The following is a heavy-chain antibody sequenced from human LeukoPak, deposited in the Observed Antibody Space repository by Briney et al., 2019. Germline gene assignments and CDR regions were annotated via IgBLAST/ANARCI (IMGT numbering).Heavy chain of an antibody. V-gene: IGHV1-18*04. CDR3: ARLSIAVAGVVIRYYYYYMDV. J-gene: IGHJ6*03. Sequence: ASVKVSCKASGYTFTGYYMHWVRQAPGQGLEWMGWISAYNGNTNYAQKLQGRVTMTTDTSTSTAYMELRSLRSDDTAVYYCARLSIAVAGVVIRYYYYYMDVWGKGTTVTISS. D-gene: IGHD6-19*01. CDR1: GYTFTGYY. CDR2: ISAYNGNT.